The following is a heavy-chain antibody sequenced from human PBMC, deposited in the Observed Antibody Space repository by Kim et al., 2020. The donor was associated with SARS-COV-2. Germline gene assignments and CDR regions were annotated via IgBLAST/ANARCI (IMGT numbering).Heavy chain of an antibody. Sequence: YRDSVKGRFSNTRDNSKNILYLQMNRLTAEDAAVDYCARGLSSIRWYFDLWGRGTLVTVSS. J-gene: IGHJ2*01. V-gene: IGHV3-23*01. CDR3: ARGLSSIRWYFDL.